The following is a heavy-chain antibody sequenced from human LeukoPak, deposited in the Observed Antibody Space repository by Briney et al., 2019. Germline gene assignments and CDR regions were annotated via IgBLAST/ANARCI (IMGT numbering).Heavy chain of an antibody. CDR1: GFTFSNDW. V-gene: IGHV3-15*01. J-gene: IGHJ6*02. D-gene: IGHD2-15*01. CDR3: ARLRYYGMAV. CDR2: IKSKTDGGTT. Sequence: GGSLRLSCAASGFTFSNDWMNWVRQAPGKGLEWVGRIKSKTDGGTTDYAAPVKGRFTISRDDSQHTLYLQMNTLNTEDTAVYYCARLRYYGMAVWGQGTTVTVSS.